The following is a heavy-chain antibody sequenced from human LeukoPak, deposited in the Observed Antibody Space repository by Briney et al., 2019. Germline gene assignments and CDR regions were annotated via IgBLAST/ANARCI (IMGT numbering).Heavy chain of an antibody. CDR1: GGSISSYY. CDR3: ASGIAAAGTKPQFDY. D-gene: IGHD6-13*01. Sequence: SETLSLTCTVSGGSISSYYWSWIRQPAGKGLEWIGRIYTSGSTNYNPSLKSRVTMSVDTSKNQFSLKLSSVTAADTAVYYCASGIAAAGTKPQFDYWGQGTLVTVSS. CDR2: IYTSGST. J-gene: IGHJ4*02. V-gene: IGHV4-4*07.